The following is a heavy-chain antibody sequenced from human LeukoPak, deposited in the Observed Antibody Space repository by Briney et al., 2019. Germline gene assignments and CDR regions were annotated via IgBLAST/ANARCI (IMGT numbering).Heavy chain of an antibody. Sequence: GGSLRLSCAASGFAFSNYNMNWVRQAPGKGLEWVPSISSTSTYIYYADSVKGRFTISRDNAKNSLYLQLNSLRADDTAVYYCAREALYGGNRGFDYWGQGILVTVSS. CDR2: ISSTSTYI. CDR3: AREALYGGNRGFDY. J-gene: IGHJ4*02. D-gene: IGHD4/OR15-4a*01. CDR1: GFAFSNYN. V-gene: IGHV3-21*01.